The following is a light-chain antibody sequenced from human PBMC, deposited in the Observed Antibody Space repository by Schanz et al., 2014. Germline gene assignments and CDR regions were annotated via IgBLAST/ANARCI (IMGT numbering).Light chain of an antibody. J-gene: IGKJ1*01. CDR3: QQYNNWPPWT. Sequence: EIVLTQSPGALSLSPGDRATLSCRASQSVSSIDLAWYQQKPGQAPRLLIYGASSRATGIPDRFSGSGSGTEFTLTISSLQSEDFAVYYCQQYNNWPPWTFGQGTKVEIK. V-gene: IGKV3D-15*01. CDR1: QSVSSID. CDR2: GAS.